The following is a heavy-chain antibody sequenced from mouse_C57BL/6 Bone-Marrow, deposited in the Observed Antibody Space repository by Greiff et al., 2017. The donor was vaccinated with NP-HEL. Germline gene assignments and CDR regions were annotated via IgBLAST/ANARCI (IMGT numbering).Heavy chain of an antibody. V-gene: IGHV1-15*01. D-gene: IGHD1-1*01. CDR2: IDPETGGT. J-gene: IGHJ4*01. Sequence: VKLQQSGAELVRPGASVTLSCKASGYTFTDYEMHWVKQTPVHGLEWIGAIDPETGGTAYNQKFKGKAILTADKSSSTAYMELRSLTSEDSAVYYCTRSYGSRYYYAMDYWGQGTSVTVSS. CDR3: TRSYGSRYYYAMDY. CDR1: GYTFTDYE.